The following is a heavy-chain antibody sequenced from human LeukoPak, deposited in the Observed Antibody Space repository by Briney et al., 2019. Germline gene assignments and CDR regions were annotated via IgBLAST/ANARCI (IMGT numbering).Heavy chain of an antibody. V-gene: IGHV3-9*01. CDR1: GFTFDDYA. CDR3: VREEGPFDY. CDR2: ISWNSGSI. Sequence: PGRSLRLSCAASGFTFDDYAMPWVRQAPGKGLEWVSGISWNSGSIGYADSVKGRFTISRDNAKRMVYLQMNSLRAEDTGVYYCVREEGPFDYWGQGTLVTVPS. J-gene: IGHJ4*02.